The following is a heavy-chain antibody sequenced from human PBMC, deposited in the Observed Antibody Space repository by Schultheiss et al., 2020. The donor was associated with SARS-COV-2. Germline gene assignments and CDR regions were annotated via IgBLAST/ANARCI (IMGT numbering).Heavy chain of an antibody. Sequence: GGSLRLSCAASGFTFSDYYMSWIRQAPGKGLEWVAVISYDGSNQYYADSVKGRFTISRDNSKITLYLQMNSLRAEDTAVYYCARSHYDILTGYYFDYWGQGSLVTVSS. D-gene: IGHD3-9*01. CDR2: ISYDGSNQ. J-gene: IGHJ4*02. CDR1: GFTFSDYY. V-gene: IGHV3-30*03. CDR3: ARSHYDILTGYYFDY.